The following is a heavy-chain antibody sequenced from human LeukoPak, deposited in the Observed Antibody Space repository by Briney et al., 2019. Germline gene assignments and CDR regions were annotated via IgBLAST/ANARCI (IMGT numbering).Heavy chain of an antibody. Sequence: QSGGSLRLSCAASDFTFSTYGMSWVRQAPGKGLEWVSSISGGGGSTYYADSVKGRFTISRDNSKNTLYLQMNSLRAEDTAIYYCAKESSLLRGPTVIYYFDFWGQGTLVTVPS. D-gene: IGHD3-10*01. CDR2: ISGGGGST. CDR3: AKESSLLRGPTVIYYFDF. V-gene: IGHV3-23*01. CDR1: DFTFSTYG. J-gene: IGHJ4*02.